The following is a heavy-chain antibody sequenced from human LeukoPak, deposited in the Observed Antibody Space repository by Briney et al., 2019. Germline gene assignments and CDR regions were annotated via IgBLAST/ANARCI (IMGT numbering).Heavy chain of an antibody. J-gene: IGHJ4*02. CDR2: ISGSGGSA. D-gene: IGHD1-26*01. CDR1: GFTFSSYA. Sequence: GGSLRLSCAASGFTFSSYAMSWVRQAPGKGLEWVSAISGSGGSAYYADSVKGRFTISRDNSKNTLYLQMNSLRAEDTAVYYCAKKCRFSGSYDYWGQGTLVTVSS. CDR3: AKKCRFSGSYDY. V-gene: IGHV3-23*01.